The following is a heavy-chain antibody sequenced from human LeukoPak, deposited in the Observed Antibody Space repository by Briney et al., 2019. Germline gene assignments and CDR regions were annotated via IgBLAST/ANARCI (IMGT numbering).Heavy chain of an antibody. CDR1: GYTFTGYY. J-gene: IGHJ5*02. Sequence: ASVRVSCKASGYTFTGYYMHWVRQAPGQGLEWMGWINPNSGGTNYAQKFQGRVTMTRDTSISTAYMELSRLRSDDTAVYYCARDLPWTNQLIAVAGKNWFDPWGQGTLVTVSS. CDR2: INPNSGGT. V-gene: IGHV1-2*02. CDR3: ARDLPWTNQLIAVAGKNWFDP. D-gene: IGHD6-19*01.